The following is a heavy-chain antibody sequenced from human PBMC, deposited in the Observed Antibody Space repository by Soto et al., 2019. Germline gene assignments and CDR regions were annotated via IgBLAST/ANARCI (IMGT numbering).Heavy chain of an antibody. CDR3: ASIVGAPAEYFQH. D-gene: IGHD1-26*01. V-gene: IGHV4-30-2*01. CDR2: IHHGGTT. J-gene: IGHJ1*01. CDR1: GGSISSGGYS. Sequence: SETLSLTCAVSGGSISSGGYSWNWIRQPPGKGLEWIAYIHHGGTTHYNPSLRSRVTISVDTSKNQFSLKLSSVTAADTAVYYCASIVGAPAEYFQHWGQGTLVTVPQ.